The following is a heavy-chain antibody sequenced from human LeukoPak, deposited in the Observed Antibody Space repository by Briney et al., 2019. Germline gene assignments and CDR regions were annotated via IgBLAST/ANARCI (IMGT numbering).Heavy chain of an antibody. V-gene: IGHV3-23*01. Sequence: PGRSLRLSCAASGFTFSSYAMNWVRQAPGKGLEWVSAISGSGGSTYYADSVKGRFTISRDNSKNTLYLQMNSLRAEDTAGYYWAKAMIVAGGGDDAFDIWGQGTMVTVSS. CDR3: AKAMIVAGGGDDAFDI. D-gene: IGHD3-22*01. CDR2: ISGSGGST. CDR1: GFTFSSYA. J-gene: IGHJ3*02.